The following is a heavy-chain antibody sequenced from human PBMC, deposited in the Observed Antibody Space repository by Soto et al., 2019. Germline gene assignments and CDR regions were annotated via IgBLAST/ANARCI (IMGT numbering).Heavy chain of an antibody. CDR2: IYYSGST. J-gene: IGHJ5*02. V-gene: IGHV4-39*01. CDR3: ARHWVQLLVPAATYNWFDP. D-gene: IGHD2-2*01. CDR1: GGSISSSSYY. Sequence: SETLSLTCTVSGGSISSSSYYWGWIRQPPGKGLEWIGSIYYSGSTYYNPSLKSRVTISVDTSKNQFSLKLSSVTAADTAVYYCARHWVQLLVPAATYNWFDPWGQGTLVTVSS.